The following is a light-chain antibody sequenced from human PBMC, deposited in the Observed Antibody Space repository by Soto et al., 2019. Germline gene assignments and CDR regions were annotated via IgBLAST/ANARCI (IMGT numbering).Light chain of an antibody. V-gene: IGKV3-15*01. CDR2: GAS. Sequence: DIVMTQSPATLSVSPGERATLSCRASQSVSSNLAWSQQKPGQAPRLLIYGASTRATGIPARFSGSGSGTEFTLTISSLQSEDFAVYYCQQYNNWPDTFGQGTTREIK. J-gene: IGKJ2*01. CDR3: QQYNNWPDT. CDR1: QSVSSN.